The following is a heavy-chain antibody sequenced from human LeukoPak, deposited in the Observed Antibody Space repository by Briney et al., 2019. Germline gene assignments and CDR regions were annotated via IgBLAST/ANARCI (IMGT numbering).Heavy chain of an antibody. CDR1: GGSINNNY. Sequence: SETLSLTCTVSGGSINNNYWTWIRQPAGKGLEWIGRIYTTGSTNYNPSLQSRVTISLDTSKNQFSLKLTSVIAADTAVYYCARGPYNYWGQGTLVTVSS. CDR3: ARGPYNY. V-gene: IGHV4-4*07. D-gene: IGHD2-2*02. CDR2: IYTTGST. J-gene: IGHJ4*02.